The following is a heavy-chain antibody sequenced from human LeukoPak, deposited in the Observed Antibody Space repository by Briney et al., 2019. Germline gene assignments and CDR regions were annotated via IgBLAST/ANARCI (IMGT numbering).Heavy chain of an antibody. CDR3: ARGHYDILTANWFDP. D-gene: IGHD3-9*01. CDR1: GGSISSYY. Sequence: SETLSLTCTVSGGSISSYYWSWIRQPPGKGLEWIGYIYYSGSTNYNPSLKSRVTISVDTSKNQFSLKLSSVTAADTAVYYCARGHYDILTANWFDPWGQGALVTVSS. CDR2: IYYSGST. V-gene: IGHV4-59*01. J-gene: IGHJ5*02.